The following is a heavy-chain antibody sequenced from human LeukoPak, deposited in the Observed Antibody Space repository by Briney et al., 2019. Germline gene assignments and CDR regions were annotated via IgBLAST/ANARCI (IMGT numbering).Heavy chain of an antibody. CDR3: ARAEGIAVDGNYYYGMDV. CDR2: INSDGSST. Sequence: PGGSLRLSCAASGFTFSSYWMHWVRQAPGKGLVWVSRINSDGSSTSYADSVKGRFTISRDNAKNTLYLQMNSLRAEDTAVYYCARAEGIAVDGNYYYGMDVWGKGTTVTVSS. J-gene: IGHJ6*04. CDR1: GFTFSSYW. V-gene: IGHV3-74*01. D-gene: IGHD6-19*01.